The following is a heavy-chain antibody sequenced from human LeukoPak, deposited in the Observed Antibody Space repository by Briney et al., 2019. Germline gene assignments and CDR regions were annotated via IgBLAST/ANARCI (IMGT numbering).Heavy chain of an antibody. Sequence: GGSLRFSCAASGFTFNTYTMNWVRQAPGKGLEWVSSISPPSNYIYYADSVKGRFTISRDNAENSLYLQMNSLRAEDTAQYYCVRGSYGDYDNWGQGTLVTVSS. CDR2: ISPPSNYI. CDR1: GFTFNTYT. V-gene: IGHV3-21*06. J-gene: IGHJ4*01. D-gene: IGHD4-17*01. CDR3: VRGSYGDYDN.